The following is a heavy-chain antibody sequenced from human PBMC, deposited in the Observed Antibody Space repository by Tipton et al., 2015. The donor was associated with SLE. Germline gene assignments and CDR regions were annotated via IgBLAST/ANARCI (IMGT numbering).Heavy chain of an antibody. Sequence: TLSLTCTVSGGSIGSFYWSWIRQPPGKGLEWIGNIDYTANPNYSPSLKSRVTISIDTSTNHFSLKLRSVTAADTAVYYCARGTDYGDSDYFYGMDVWGLGTTVTVSS. CDR3: ARGTDYGDSDYFYGMDV. CDR1: GGSIGSFY. V-gene: IGHV4-59*01. D-gene: IGHD4-17*01. CDR2: IDYTANP. J-gene: IGHJ6*02.